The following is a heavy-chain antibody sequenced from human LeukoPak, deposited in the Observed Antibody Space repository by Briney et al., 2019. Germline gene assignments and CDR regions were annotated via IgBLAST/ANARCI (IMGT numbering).Heavy chain of an antibody. V-gene: IGHV1-3*01. D-gene: IGHD3-10*01. Sequence: ASVKVSCKPSGYIFTNYAMHWVRQAPGQRLEWMGWINGGNGNTKYSQELQGRVTVTRDTSASTAYMEVSSLRSDDTAVYYCARDEPMVRGVTNYYYYYMDVWGKGTTVTVSS. CDR2: INGGNGNT. CDR1: GYIFTNYA. J-gene: IGHJ6*03. CDR3: ARDEPMVRGVTNYYYYYMDV.